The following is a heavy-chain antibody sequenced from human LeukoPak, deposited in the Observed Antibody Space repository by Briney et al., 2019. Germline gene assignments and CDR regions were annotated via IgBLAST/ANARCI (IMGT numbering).Heavy chain of an antibody. CDR1: GYTFTGYY. V-gene: IGHV1-2*06. J-gene: IGHJ6*02. Sequence: ASVKVSCKASGYTFTGYYMHWLRQAPGQGLEWMGRINPNSGGTNYAQKFQGRVTMTRDTSISTAYMELSRLRSDDTAVYYCARWSSTRAGYGMDVWGQGTTVTVSS. CDR3: ARWSSTRAGYGMDV. D-gene: IGHD2-2*01. CDR2: INPNSGGT.